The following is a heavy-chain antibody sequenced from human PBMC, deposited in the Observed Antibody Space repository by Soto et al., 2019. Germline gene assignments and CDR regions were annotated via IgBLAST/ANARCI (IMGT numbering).Heavy chain of an antibody. V-gene: IGHV1-46*01. Sequence: GESLKISCKGSGYSFTSYYMHWVRQAPGQGLEWMGIINPSGGSTSYAQKFQGRVTMTRDTSTSTVYMELSSLRSEDTAVYYCARGALNDFWSGYYLLRTHDAFDIWGQGTMVTVSS. CDR3: ARGALNDFWSGYYLLRTHDAFDI. J-gene: IGHJ3*02. CDR1: GYSFTSYY. D-gene: IGHD3-3*01. CDR2: INPSGGST.